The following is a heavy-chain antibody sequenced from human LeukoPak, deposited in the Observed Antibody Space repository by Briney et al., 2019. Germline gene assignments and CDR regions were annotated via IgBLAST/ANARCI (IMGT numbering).Heavy chain of an antibody. CDR1: GGSISSYY. CDR2: IYYSGST. D-gene: IGHD3-3*01. CDR3: ARRRDLEGYYYYGMDV. Sequence: SETLSLTCTVSGGSISSYYWSWIRQPPGKGLEWIGYIYYSGSTNYNPSLKSRVTISVDTSKNQLSLKPSSVTAADTAVYYCARRRDLEGYYYYGMDVWGQGTTVTVSS. J-gene: IGHJ6*02. V-gene: IGHV4-59*08.